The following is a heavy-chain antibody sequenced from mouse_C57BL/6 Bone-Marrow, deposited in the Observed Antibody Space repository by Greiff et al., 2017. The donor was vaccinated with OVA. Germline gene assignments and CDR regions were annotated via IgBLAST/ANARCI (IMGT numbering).Heavy chain of an antibody. J-gene: IGHJ2*01. CDR2: ISSGSSTI. Sequence: EVKVEESGGGLVKPGGSLKLSCAASGFTFSDYGMHWDRQAPEKGLEWVAYISSGSSTIYYADTVKGRFTISRDNAKNTLFLQMTSLRSEDTAMYCCARESLYYFDYWGQGTTLTVSS. CDR3: ARESLYYFDY. D-gene: IGHD6-5*01. CDR1: GFTFSDYG. V-gene: IGHV5-17*01.